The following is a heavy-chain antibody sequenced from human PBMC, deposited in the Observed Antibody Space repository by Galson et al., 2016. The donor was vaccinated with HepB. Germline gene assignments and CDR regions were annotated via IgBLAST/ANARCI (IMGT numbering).Heavy chain of an antibody. V-gene: IGHV5-10-1*01. D-gene: IGHD1-1*01. Sequence: QSGAEVKKPGESLRISCKGSGYTFTSYWISWVRQMPGKGLEWMGRIDPSDSYTNYSPSFQGHVTISTDKSISTAHLQWSSLRASDTAIYYCARHYRTADDACDLWGQGTMVTVSS. CDR1: GYTFTSYW. CDR3: ARHYRTADDACDL. CDR2: IDPSDSYT. J-gene: IGHJ3*01.